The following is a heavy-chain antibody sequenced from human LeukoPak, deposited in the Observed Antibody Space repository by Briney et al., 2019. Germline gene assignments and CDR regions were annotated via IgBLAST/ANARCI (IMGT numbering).Heavy chain of an antibody. D-gene: IGHD2-21*01. J-gene: IGHJ4*02. CDR2: INAGNGNT. Sequence: ASVKVSCKASGYAFTKNVLHWVRQAPGQRLEWMGWINAGNGNTKYSQKFQGRVTITRDTSASTAYMELSSLRSEDTAVHYCARGVRSDYSEYYFDYWGQGTLVTVSS. CDR1: GYAFTKNV. V-gene: IGHV1-3*01. CDR3: ARGVRSDYSEYYFDY.